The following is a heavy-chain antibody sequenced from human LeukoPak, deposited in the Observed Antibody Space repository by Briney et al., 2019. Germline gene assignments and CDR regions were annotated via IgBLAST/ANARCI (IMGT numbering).Heavy chain of an antibody. CDR2: IYYSGST. CDR1: GGSISSYY. CDR3: ARGFSNVRVLDY. D-gene: IGHD2-15*01. V-gene: IGHV4-59*01. Sequence: SETLSLTCTVSGGSISSYYWSWIRQPPGKGLEWIGYIYYSGSTNYNPSLKSRVTISVDTSKNQFSLKLSSVTAADTAVYYCARGFSNVRVLDYWGQGTLVTVSS. J-gene: IGHJ4*02.